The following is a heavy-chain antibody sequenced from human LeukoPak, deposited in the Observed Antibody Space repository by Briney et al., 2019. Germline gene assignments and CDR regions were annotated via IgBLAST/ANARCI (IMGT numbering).Heavy chain of an antibody. CDR3: ARGHSSSWLRGDY. J-gene: IGHJ4*02. D-gene: IGHD6-13*01. V-gene: IGHV3-30*03. CDR1: GFTFSSYG. Sequence: GRSLRLSCAASGFTFSSYGMHWVRQAPGKGLEWVAVISYDGSNKYYADSVKGRFTISRDNSKNTLYLQMNSLRAEDTAVYYCARGHSSSWLRGDYWGQGTLVTVSS. CDR2: ISYDGSNK.